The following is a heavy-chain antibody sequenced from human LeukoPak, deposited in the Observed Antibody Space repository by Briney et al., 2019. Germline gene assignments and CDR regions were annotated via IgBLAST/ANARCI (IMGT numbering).Heavy chain of an antibody. CDR3: ARPPFEWDSSGYYPD. J-gene: IGHJ4*02. CDR1: GYTFTSFY. D-gene: IGHD3-22*01. Sequence: ASVKVSCKTSGYTFTSFYMHWVRQAPRQALEWMGVINPSGDSTTYAEKFQGRLTMTSDTSTGTVYMELSSLKSEDTATYYCARPPFEWDSSGYYPDGGQGTLVTV. V-gene: IGHV1-46*01. CDR2: INPSGDST.